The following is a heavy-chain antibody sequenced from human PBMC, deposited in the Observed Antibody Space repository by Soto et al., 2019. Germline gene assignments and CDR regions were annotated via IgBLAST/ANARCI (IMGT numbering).Heavy chain of an antibody. Sequence: SETLSLTCTVSGDSITSYNWNWLRQPPGKALEWIGYVYSSGSTNYNPSLKSRVTISVDTSRNQFSLKVNSVTAADTAVYYCARRAVVAVTGSLDNWLDPWGPGILVNVSS. J-gene: IGHJ5*02. V-gene: IGHV4-59*01. CDR2: VYSSGST. CDR1: GDSITSYN. D-gene: IGHD2-21*01. CDR3: ARRAVVAVTGSLDNWLDP.